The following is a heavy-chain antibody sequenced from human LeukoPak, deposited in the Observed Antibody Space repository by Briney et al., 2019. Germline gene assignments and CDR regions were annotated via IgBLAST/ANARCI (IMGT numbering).Heavy chain of an antibody. D-gene: IGHD4-17*01. CDR2: VYYNGLT. J-gene: IGHJ4*02. V-gene: IGHV4-59*11. CDR1: GASISPHY. CDR3: TRERSTVTYDY. Sequence: SETLSLTCTVSGASISPHYWTWIRQAPGRGLEWIGYVYYNGLTSYNASLRSRLILSVDTARNQVSLKLTSVTAADTAVYYCTRERSTVTYDYWGQGTLVTVSS.